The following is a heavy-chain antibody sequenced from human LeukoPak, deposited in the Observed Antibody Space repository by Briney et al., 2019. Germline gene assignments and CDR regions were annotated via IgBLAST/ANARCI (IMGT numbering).Heavy chain of an antibody. V-gene: IGHV3-30-3*01. CDR3: ARVYYYGSGSYPRSHYYYGMDV. CDR2: ISYDGSNK. J-gene: IGHJ6*02. D-gene: IGHD3-10*01. Sequence: GRSLRLSCAASGYTFSSYAMLWVRQARGKGREGGAVISYDGSNKYYADSVKGRFTISRDNSKNPLYLQMNSLRAEDTAVYYCARVYYYGSGSYPRSHYYYGMDVWGQGTTVTVSS. CDR1: GYTFSSYA.